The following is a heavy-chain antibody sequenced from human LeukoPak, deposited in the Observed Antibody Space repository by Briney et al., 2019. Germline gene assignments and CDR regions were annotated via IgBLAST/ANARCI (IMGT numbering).Heavy chain of an antibody. V-gene: IGHV3-21*01. CDR2: ISSSSSYI. Sequence: GGSLRLSCAASGFTFSSYSMNWVRQAPGKGLEWVSSISSSSSYIYYADSVKGRFTISRDNAKNSLYLQMNSLRAEDTAVYYCARDSVPPEPILTGYYFYYGMDVWGKGTTVTVSS. D-gene: IGHD3-9*01. CDR3: ARDSVPPEPILTGYYFYYGMDV. CDR1: GFTFSSYS. J-gene: IGHJ6*04.